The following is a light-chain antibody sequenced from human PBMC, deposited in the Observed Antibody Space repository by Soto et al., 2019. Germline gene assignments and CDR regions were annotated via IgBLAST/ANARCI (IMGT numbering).Light chain of an antibody. V-gene: IGKV3-11*01. CDR3: QHRSNWPLT. J-gene: IGKJ4*01. CDR1: QSVSSY. Sequence: EIVLTQSPATLSLSPGERATLSCRASQSVSSYLAWYQQKPGQAPRLLISDASNRATGIPARFSGSGSGTGFTLTVSSLEPEDFAVYYCQHRSNWPLTFGGGTKVEIK. CDR2: DAS.